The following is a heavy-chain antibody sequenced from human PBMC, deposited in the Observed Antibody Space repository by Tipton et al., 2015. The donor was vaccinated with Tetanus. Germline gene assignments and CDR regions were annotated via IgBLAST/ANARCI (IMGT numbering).Heavy chain of an antibody. V-gene: IGHV3-53*01. D-gene: IGHD4-17*01. CDR2: IYSGGTT. CDR3: ATRLRAGAYGSPLEY. Sequence: SLRLSCAASGLPVITNYMSWVRQAPGKGLEWVSTIYSGGTTFYADSVRGRFTSSRDHSQNTLYLQMNSLRDEDTAVYYCATRLRAGAYGSPLEYWGQGSLVTVSS. J-gene: IGHJ4*02. CDR1: GLPVITNY.